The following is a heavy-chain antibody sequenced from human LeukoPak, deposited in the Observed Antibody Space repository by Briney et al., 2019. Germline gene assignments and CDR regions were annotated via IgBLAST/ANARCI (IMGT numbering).Heavy chain of an antibody. CDR2: MSYDGSNK. CDR1: GFTFSSYA. J-gene: IGHJ4*02. V-gene: IGHV3-30*04. CDR3: AIDREEMATTLDY. D-gene: IGHD5-24*01. Sequence: PGGSLRLSCAASGFTFSSYAMHWVRQAPGKGLEWVAVMSYDGSNKYYADSVKGRFTISRDNSKNTLYLQMNSLRAEDTAVYYCAIDREEMATTLDYWGQGALVTVSS.